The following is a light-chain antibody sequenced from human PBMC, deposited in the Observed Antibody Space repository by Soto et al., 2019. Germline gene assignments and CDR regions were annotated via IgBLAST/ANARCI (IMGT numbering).Light chain of an antibody. CDR2: EGT. CDR3: CSYTDTGTFV. J-gene: IGLJ1*01. V-gene: IGLV2-23*01. Sequence: QSALTQPASVSGSPGQSITIACTGTSSDVGSHIAVSWYQQPPGKAPKLIIYEGTKRPSGISNRFSGSKSGNTASLTISGLQAEDEADYYCCSYTDTGTFVFGTGTKVT. CDR1: SSDVGSHIA.